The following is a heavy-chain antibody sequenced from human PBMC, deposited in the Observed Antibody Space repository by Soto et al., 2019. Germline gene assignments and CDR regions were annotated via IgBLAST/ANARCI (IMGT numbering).Heavy chain of an antibody. Sequence: QVQLVQSGAEVKKPGSSVKVSCQASGSTFSSYTVSWVRQAPGQGLEWMGRIIPVLGVTNYAPKFKGRVTISADKSKTTAYMELSSLRYGDTDVYYCAQRRYCGADCYSKYYYGMDVWGQGTTVTVSS. CDR1: GSTFSSYT. J-gene: IGHJ6*02. CDR3: AQRRYCGADCYSKYYYGMDV. CDR2: IIPVLGVT. D-gene: IGHD2-21*02. V-gene: IGHV1-69*02.